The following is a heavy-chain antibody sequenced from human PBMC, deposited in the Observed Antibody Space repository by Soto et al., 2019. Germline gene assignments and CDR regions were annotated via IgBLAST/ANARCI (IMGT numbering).Heavy chain of an antibody. CDR3: ARDFGYYDSSGYYSHYYYYGMDV. V-gene: IGHV3-74*01. Sequence: PXGSLRLSFAASGFTFSSYCMHWVRQAPGKGLVWVSRINSDGSSTSYADSVKGRFTISRDNAKNTLYLQMNSLRAEDTAVYYCARDFGYYDSSGYYSHYYYYGMDVWGQGTTVTVSS. CDR1: GFTFSSYC. CDR2: INSDGSST. D-gene: IGHD3-22*01. J-gene: IGHJ6*02.